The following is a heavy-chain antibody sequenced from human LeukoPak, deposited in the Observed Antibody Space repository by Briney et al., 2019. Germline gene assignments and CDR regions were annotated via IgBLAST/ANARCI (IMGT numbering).Heavy chain of an antibody. CDR3: AKSVTAAGTYAFDI. CDR2: ISGDSRFT. V-gene: IGHV3-23*01. Sequence: GGSLRLSCAASGFTFSSYAMSWVRQAPGEGLEWVAAISGDSRFTYYTDSAKGRFTISRDNSKYTLYLQLNSLRAEDTAAYYCAKSVTAAGTYAFDIWGQGTVVTVSS. J-gene: IGHJ3*02. D-gene: IGHD6-13*01. CDR1: GFTFSSYA.